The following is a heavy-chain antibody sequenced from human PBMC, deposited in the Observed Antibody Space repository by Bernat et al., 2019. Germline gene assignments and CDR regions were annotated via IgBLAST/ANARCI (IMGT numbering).Heavy chain of an antibody. V-gene: IGHV4-34*01. J-gene: IGHJ4*02. CDR3: RGYEEYSGQTGDYRYFDY. Sequence: QVQLQQWGAGLLKPSETLSLTCAVYGGSFSGYYWSWIRQPPGKGLEWIGEINHSGSTNYNPSLKSRVTISVDTSKNQFSLKLSSVIAADTAVYYCRGYEEYSGQTGDYRYFDYWGQGTLVTVSS. CDR2: INHSGST. D-gene: IGHD5-12*01. CDR1: GGSFSGYY.